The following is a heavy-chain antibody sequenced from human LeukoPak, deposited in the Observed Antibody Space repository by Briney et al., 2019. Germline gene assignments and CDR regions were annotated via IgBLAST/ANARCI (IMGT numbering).Heavy chain of an antibody. Sequence: PSETLSLTCTVSGGSISSYYWSWIRQPPGKGLEWIGYIYYSGSTNYNPSLKSRVTISVDTSKNQFSLKLSSVTAADTAVYYCARDSGYDYGYYFDYWGQGTLVTVSS. CDR1: GGSISSYY. V-gene: IGHV4-59*01. J-gene: IGHJ4*02. D-gene: IGHD5-12*01. CDR3: ARDSGYDYGYYFDY. CDR2: IYYSGST.